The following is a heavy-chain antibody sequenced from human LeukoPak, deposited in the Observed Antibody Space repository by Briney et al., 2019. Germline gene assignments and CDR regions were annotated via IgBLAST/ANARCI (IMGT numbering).Heavy chain of an antibody. D-gene: IGHD3-22*01. CDR2: ISADGDST. CDR1: GFSFDDYA. V-gene: IGHV3-43*02. Sequence: GGSLRLSCAAAGFSFDDYAMYWVRQAPGKGLQWVSVISADGDSTYYADSVTGRFTISRDNGKNSLYLQMNSLRSEDTAFYYCAKDQAPYYYATTGYPDYWGQGTLVTVSS. CDR3: AKDQAPYYYATTGYPDY. J-gene: IGHJ4*02.